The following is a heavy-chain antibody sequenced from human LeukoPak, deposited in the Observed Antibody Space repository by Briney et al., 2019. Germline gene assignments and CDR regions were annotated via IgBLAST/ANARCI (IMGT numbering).Heavy chain of an antibody. D-gene: IGHD3-22*01. V-gene: IGHV4-39*07. Sequence: PSETLSLTCTVSGGSISSSSYYWGWIRQPPGKGLEWIGSIYYSGSTYYNPSLKSRVTISVDTSKNQFSLKLSSVTAADTAVYYCARDYYYYDSSGYPAYYFDYWGQGTLVTVSS. CDR1: GGSISSSSYY. J-gene: IGHJ4*02. CDR3: ARDYYYYDSSGYPAYYFDY. CDR2: IYYSGST.